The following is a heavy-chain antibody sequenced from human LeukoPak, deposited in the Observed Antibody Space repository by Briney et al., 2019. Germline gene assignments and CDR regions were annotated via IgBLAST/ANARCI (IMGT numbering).Heavy chain of an antibody. CDR3: ARGRDILTGYYGRGFPFFDY. Sequence: PGGSLRLSCAASGFTFSSYWMTWVRQAPGKGLGWVSAISGGGGFTYYADSVKGRFTISRDNSKNTLYLQMNSLRAEDTAVYYCARGRDILTGYYGRGFPFFDYWGQGTLVTVSS. J-gene: IGHJ4*02. D-gene: IGHD3-9*01. CDR1: GFTFSSYW. CDR2: ISGGGGFT. V-gene: IGHV3-23*01.